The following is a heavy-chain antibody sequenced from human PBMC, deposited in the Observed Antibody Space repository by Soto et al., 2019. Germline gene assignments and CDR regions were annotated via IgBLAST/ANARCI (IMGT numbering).Heavy chain of an antibody. Sequence: QVQLQESGPGLVKPSETLSLTCTVSGGSISSYYWSWIRQPPGKGLEWIGYIYYSGSTNYNPSLKSRVTISVDTSKNQFSLKLSSVTAADTAVYYCASTYYYDSSGYSTPPYFDYWGQGTLVTVSS. D-gene: IGHD3-22*01. CDR3: ASTYYYDSSGYSTPPYFDY. CDR1: GGSISSYY. J-gene: IGHJ4*02. CDR2: IYYSGST. V-gene: IGHV4-59*01.